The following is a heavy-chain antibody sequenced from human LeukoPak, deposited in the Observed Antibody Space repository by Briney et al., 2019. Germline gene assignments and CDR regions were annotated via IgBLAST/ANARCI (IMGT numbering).Heavy chain of an antibody. CDR1: GFTFTDHY. D-gene: IGHD7-27*01. Sequence: ASATLSCKPSGFTFTDHYIDSVRHAPGQGLELMGWINGKRGDTNYAQNFQDRVTMTRDTSTSTVYMELSRLTVDDTAVYYCARDHDWGVDYWGEGTLVSVSS. J-gene: IGHJ4*02. CDR3: ARDHDWGVDY. V-gene: IGHV1-2*02. CDR2: INGKRGDT.